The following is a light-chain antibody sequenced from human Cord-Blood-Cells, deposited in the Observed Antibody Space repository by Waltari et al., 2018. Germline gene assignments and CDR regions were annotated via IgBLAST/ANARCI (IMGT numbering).Light chain of an antibody. V-gene: IGKV3-20*01. CDR2: GSS. CDR1: QSGSSSY. J-gene: IGKJ1*01. Sequence: EIVLTQSPGTLSLSPGERATLSCRASQSGSSSYLAWYQQKPGLAPRRFIYGSSSRATGIPDRFSGSGSGTDFTLTISRLEPEDFAVYYCQQYGSSPKTFGQGTKVEIK. CDR3: QQYGSSPKT.